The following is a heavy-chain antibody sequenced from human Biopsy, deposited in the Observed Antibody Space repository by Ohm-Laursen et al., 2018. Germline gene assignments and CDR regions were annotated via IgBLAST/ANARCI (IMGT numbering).Heavy chain of an antibody. J-gene: IGHJ3*01. CDR1: GFTLSTYW. CDR3: TCRYGDSPL. V-gene: IGHV3-74*01. Sequence: SLRLSCAAPGFTLSTYWMHWVRQVPGKGLVWVSRISSDGSSVSYADSVKGRFTISRDNSKNTLSLQMNSLRAEDTAIYYCTCRYGDSPLWGQGTMVTVSS. CDR2: ISSDGSSV. D-gene: IGHD4-17*01.